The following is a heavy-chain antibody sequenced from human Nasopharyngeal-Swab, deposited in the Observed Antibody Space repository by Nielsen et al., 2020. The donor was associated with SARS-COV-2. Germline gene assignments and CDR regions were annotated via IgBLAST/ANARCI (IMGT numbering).Heavy chain of an antibody. Sequence: SETLSLTCAVYGGSFSGYYWSWIRQPPGKGLERIGEINHSGSTNYNPSLKSRVTISVDTSKNQFSLKLSSVTAADTAVYYCARSVFRWYFDLWGRGTLVTVSS. J-gene: IGHJ2*01. CDR3: ARSVFRWYFDL. V-gene: IGHV4-34*01. CDR2: INHSGST. CDR1: GGSFSGYY.